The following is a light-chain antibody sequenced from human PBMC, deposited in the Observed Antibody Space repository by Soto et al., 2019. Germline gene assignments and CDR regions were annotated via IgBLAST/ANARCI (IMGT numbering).Light chain of an antibody. J-gene: IGKJ2*01. CDR3: MQALQTPPT. Sequence: DIVMTQSPLSLPVTPGEPASISCRSRQSLRHSNGYNYLEWYLQKPGQSPKVLIYLGSNRASGVPDRFSGSGSGTDFTLKISRVEAEDVGVYYCMQALQTPPTFGQGTKLEIK. CDR2: LGS. CDR1: QSLRHSNGYNY. V-gene: IGKV2-28*01.